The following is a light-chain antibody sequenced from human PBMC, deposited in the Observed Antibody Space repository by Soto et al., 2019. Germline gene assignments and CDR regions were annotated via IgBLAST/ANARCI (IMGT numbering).Light chain of an antibody. Sequence: EVVMRQSPATLSVSPGEGATLSCRASQGIGDTLAWYQHKPGQTPRLLIYDTSYRATGIPARFRGSGSGTDFTLTISSLEPEDFAVYYCQQRRDWPPWTFGQGTKVEI. CDR2: DTS. CDR1: QGIGDT. V-gene: IGKV3-11*01. J-gene: IGKJ1*01. CDR3: QQRRDWPPWT.